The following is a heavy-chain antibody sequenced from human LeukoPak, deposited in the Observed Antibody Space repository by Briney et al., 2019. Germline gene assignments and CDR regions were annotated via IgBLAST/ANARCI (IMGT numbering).Heavy chain of an antibody. Sequence: PGGSLRLSCAASGFTFSSYAMSWVRQAPGKGLEWVANIKQDGSEKYYVDSVKGRFTISRDNAKNSLYLQMNSLRAEDTAVYYCARDSNVRGYSYGTREYYYYGMDVWGQGTTVTVSS. D-gene: IGHD5-18*01. CDR2: IKQDGSEK. CDR3: ARDSNVRGYSYGTREYYYYGMDV. CDR1: GFTFSSYA. J-gene: IGHJ6*02. V-gene: IGHV3-7*01.